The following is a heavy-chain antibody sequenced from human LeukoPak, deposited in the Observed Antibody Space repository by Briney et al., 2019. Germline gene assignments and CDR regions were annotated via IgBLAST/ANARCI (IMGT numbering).Heavy chain of an antibody. CDR2: IIPIFGTA. J-gene: IGHJ4*02. Sequence: SVKVSCMASGGTFSSYAISWVRQAPGQGLEWMGGIIPIFGTANYAQKFQGRVTITADESTSTAYMELSSLRSEDTAVYYCARDVASGHGYERYFDYWGQGTLVTVSS. CDR3: ARDVASGHGYERYFDY. D-gene: IGHD5-12*01. CDR1: GGTFSSYA. V-gene: IGHV1-69*13.